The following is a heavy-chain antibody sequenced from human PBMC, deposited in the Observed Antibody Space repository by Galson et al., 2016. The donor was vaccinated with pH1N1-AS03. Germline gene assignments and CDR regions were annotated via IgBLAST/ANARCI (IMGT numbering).Heavy chain of an antibody. CDR3: ARAEESRWHVFDG. J-gene: IGHJ4*02. Sequence: SLRLSCAASGFTFRNYAMHWVRQAPGKGLEWVASILYDGLERETPSADSVKGRLTVSRDNSKSTLYLQMNSLRLEDTAVYYCARAEESRWHVFDGWGQGTLVTVSS. D-gene: IGHD6-13*01. CDR2: ILYDGLERET. CDR1: GFTFRNYA. V-gene: IGHV3-30*04.